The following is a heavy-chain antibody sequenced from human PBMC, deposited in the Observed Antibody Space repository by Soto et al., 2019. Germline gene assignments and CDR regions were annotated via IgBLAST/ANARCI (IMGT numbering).Heavy chain of an antibody. CDR3: ARGGKDRSGWYGVAKVTCHY. CDR2: INHSGST. D-gene: IGHD6-19*01. Sequence: SQKLSLTWAVARGAFGGDNWSRIRPPPGKGLYGIGEINHSGSTNYSPCLKSRVTISVDTSKNQCSLKLSSVTAADTAVYYCARGGKDRSGWYGVAKVTCHYWRQGTLVTVS. CDR1: RGAFGGDN. V-gene: IGHV4-34*01. J-gene: IGHJ4*02.